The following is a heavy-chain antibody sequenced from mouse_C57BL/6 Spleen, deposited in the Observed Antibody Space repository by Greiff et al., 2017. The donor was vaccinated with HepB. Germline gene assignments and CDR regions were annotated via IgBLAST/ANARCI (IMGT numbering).Heavy chain of an antibody. CDR2: IDPSDSYT. CDR1: GYTFTSYW. V-gene: IGHV1-50*01. CDR3: ARKRGGFDV. Sequence: VQLQQSGAELVKPGASVKLSCKASGYTFTSYWMQWVKQRPGQGLEWIGEIDPSDSYTNYNQKFKGKATLTVDTSSSTAYMQLSSLTSEDSAVYYCARKRGGFDVWGTGTTVTVSS. J-gene: IGHJ1*03.